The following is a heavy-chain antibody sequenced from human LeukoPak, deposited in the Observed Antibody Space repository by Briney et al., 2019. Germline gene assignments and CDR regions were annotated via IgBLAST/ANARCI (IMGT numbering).Heavy chain of an antibody. D-gene: IGHD6-19*01. CDR3: ARHVPLLRYSSGWYGYSDY. V-gene: IGHV4-59*08. Sequence: SETLSLTCTVSGGSISTYYWSWIRQPPGKGLEWIGYIYYSGSTNYNPSLKSRVTISVDTSKNQFSLRLSSVTAADTAVYYCARHVPLLRYSSGWYGYSDYWGQGTLVTVSS. J-gene: IGHJ4*02. CDR1: GGSISTYY. CDR2: IYYSGST.